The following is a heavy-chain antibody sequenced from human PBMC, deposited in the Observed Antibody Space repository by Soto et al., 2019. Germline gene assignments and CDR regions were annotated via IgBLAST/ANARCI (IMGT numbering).Heavy chain of an antibody. CDR2: IYYSGRT. CDR1: GGSISSYY. V-gene: IGHV4-59*01. D-gene: IGHD5-12*01. Sequence: QVQLQESGPGLVKPSETLSLTCTVSGGSISSYYWSWIRQPPGKGLEWIGYIYYSGRTNYNPALKSRVTITVDTSKNQFSLKLSSVPAADTAVYYCARDNSGYSPGWFDPWGQGTLVTVSS. CDR3: ARDNSGYSPGWFDP. J-gene: IGHJ5*02.